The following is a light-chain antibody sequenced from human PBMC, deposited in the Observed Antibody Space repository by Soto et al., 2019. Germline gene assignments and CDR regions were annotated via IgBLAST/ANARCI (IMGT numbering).Light chain of an antibody. J-gene: IGKJ2*01. CDR1: QSISVY. CDR3: QQTYRTPYT. Sequence: DIQVTQSPSSLPVSIGDRITITCRSSQSISVYLDWYQKNPGTPPKLLIYAASNLQGGVPSRFSGRGSGTDFTLTISSLQPEDFATYYCQQTYRTPYTFGQGTKLEI. V-gene: IGKV1-39*01. CDR2: AAS.